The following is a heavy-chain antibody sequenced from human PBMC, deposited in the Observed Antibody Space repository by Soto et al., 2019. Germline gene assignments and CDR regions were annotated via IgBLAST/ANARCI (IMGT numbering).Heavy chain of an antibody. V-gene: IGHV3-21*01. Sequence: EVQLLESGGGLVQPGGSLRLSCAASGFTFSSYTMNWVRQAPGRGLEWVSSIGTSSSYIYYADSVKGRFTISRDNAKNSLFLQMNSLRADDTAVYYCARDSVRDYLYYYGMDVWGQGTTVTVSS. CDR1: GFTFSSYT. CDR2: IGTSSSYI. CDR3: ARDSVRDYLYYYGMDV. J-gene: IGHJ6*02. D-gene: IGHD4-17*01.